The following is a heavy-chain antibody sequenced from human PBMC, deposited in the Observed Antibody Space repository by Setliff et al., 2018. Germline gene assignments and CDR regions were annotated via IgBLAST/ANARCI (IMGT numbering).Heavy chain of an antibody. Sequence: ASVKVSCKTSGYSFTSHYMHWVRQAPGQGLEWMGWINPNSGGANYAQKFQGRVTMTRDTSISTGYMELSRLRSDDTAIYYCLRLVRYCTTIACHRTLGEEVWGQGTLVTVSS. D-gene: IGHD2-8*01. CDR3: LRLVRYCTTIACHRTLGEEV. CDR1: GYSFTSHY. CDR2: INPNSGGA. V-gene: IGHV1-2*02. J-gene: IGHJ4*02.